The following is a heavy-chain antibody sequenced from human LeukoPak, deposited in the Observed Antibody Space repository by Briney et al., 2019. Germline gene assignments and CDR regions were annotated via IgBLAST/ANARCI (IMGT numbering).Heavy chain of an antibody. CDR2: IYYHENT. Sequence: PSETLSLTCTVSGGSLSSSGDYGGWIGQAPGKGLERIGRIYYHENTYYNSSLKSRVTISVDTSKNQFSLKLNSVTAADTAVYVCARRAYSAAYWKHFDYWGQGTLVTVSS. J-gene: IGHJ4*02. CDR1: GGSLSSSGDY. D-gene: IGHD1-1*01. V-gene: IGHV4-39*01. CDR3: ARRAYSAAYWKHFDY.